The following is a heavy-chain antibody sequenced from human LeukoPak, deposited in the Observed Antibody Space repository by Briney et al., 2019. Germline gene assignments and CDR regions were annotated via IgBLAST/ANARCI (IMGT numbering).Heavy chain of an antibody. Sequence: PGGSLRVSCAASGFTFDDYAMHWVRQGPGKGVEWVSGINWISGSIGYADSVKGRFTISRDNAKNSLYLQMNSLRAEDTAVYYCANSDYISPLYYHYYYMDVWGKGTTVTVSS. V-gene: IGHV3-9*01. CDR1: GFTFDDYA. D-gene: IGHD4-11*01. J-gene: IGHJ6*03. CDR2: INWISGSI. CDR3: ANSDYISPLYYHYYYMDV.